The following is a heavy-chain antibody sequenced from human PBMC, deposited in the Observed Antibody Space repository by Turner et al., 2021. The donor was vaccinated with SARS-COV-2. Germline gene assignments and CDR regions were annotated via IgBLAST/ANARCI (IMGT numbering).Heavy chain of an antibody. D-gene: IGHD2-2*01. CDR3: ARGGYCSSTSCSPYWYFDL. Sequence: QVQLVQSGAEVKKPGASVKVSCKASGYTFTSYDINWVRQATGQGLEWMGWMNPNSGNTGYAQKSQGRVTITRNTSISTAYMELSSLRSEDTAVYYCARGGYCSSTSCSPYWYFDLWGRGTLVTVSS. CDR1: GYTFTSYD. CDR2: MNPNSGNT. V-gene: IGHV1-8*03. J-gene: IGHJ2*01.